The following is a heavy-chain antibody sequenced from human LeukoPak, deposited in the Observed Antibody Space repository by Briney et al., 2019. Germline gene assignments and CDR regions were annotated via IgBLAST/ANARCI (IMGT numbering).Heavy chain of an antibody. CDR1: GGSISSYY. V-gene: IGHV4-59*01. CDR3: ARDPGGYFFDY. CDR2: IFYSGSS. D-gene: IGHD3-10*01. Sequence: SETLSLTCTVSGGSISSYYWNWIRQPPGKGLEWIGYIFYSGSSNYNPSLKSRVTMSVDTSKNQFSLSLNSVTAADTAVYYCARDPGGYFFDYWGQGTLVTVSS. J-gene: IGHJ4*02.